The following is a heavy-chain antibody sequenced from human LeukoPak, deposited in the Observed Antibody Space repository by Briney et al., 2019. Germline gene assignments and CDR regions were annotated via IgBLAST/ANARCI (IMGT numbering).Heavy chain of an antibody. J-gene: IGHJ3*02. Sequence: GGSLRLSCAASGFTFSSYAMSWVRQAPGKGLEWVSGISGGGDTTYYTDSVKGRFTISRDNSKNTLYLQMNSLRAEDTAVYYCARAYAFDIWGQGTMVTVSS. CDR3: ARAYAFDI. CDR1: GFTFSSYA. CDR2: ISGGGDTT. V-gene: IGHV3-23*01.